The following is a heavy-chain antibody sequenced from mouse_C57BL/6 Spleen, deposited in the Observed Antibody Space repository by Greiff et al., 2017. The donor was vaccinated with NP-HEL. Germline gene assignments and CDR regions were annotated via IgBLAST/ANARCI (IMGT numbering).Heavy chain of an antibody. J-gene: IGHJ4*01. CDR1: GYAFSSSW. V-gene: IGHV1-82*01. CDR2: IYPGDGDT. CDR3: ARLRRAMDY. D-gene: IGHD2-12*01. Sequence: VQVVESGPELVKPGASVKISCKASGYAFSSSWMNWVKQRPGKGLEWIGRIYPGDGDTNYNGKFKGKATLTADKSSSTAYMQLSSLTSEDSAVYFCARLRRAMDYWGQGTSVTVSS.